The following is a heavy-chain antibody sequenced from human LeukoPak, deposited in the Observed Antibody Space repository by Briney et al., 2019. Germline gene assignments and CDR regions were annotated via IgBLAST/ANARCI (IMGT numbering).Heavy chain of an antibody. Sequence: GGSLRLSCEGSGFTFSNYWMSWVRQAPGKGLEWVANIKTDGSEKYYVDSVKGRFTISRDNAKNSLYLQMNSLRAEDTAVYYCARDALRQLAQYFQHWGQGTLVTVSS. J-gene: IGHJ1*01. CDR1: GFTFSNYW. D-gene: IGHD6-6*01. V-gene: IGHV3-7*01. CDR2: IKTDGSEK. CDR3: ARDALRQLAQYFQH.